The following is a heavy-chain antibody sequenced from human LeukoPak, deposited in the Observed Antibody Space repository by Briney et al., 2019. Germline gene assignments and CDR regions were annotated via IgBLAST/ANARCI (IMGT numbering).Heavy chain of an antibody. CDR2: IIPIFGTA. J-gene: IGHJ4*02. Sequence: SVKVSWKASGGTFSSYAISWVRQAPGQGLEWMGGIIPIFGTANYAQKFQGRVTITRDTSASTAYMELSSLRSEDTAVYYCARDQAAAGDYWGQGTLVTVSS. CDR3: ARDQAAAGDY. D-gene: IGHD6-13*01. V-gene: IGHV1-69*05. CDR1: GGTFSSYA.